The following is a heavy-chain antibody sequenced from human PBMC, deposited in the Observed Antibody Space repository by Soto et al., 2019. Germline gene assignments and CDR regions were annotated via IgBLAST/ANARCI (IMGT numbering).Heavy chain of an antibody. CDR1: GGSISSYY. D-gene: IGHD3-3*02. V-gene: IGHV4-59*08. Sequence: SETLSLTCTVSGGSISSYYWSWIRQPPGKGLEWIGYIYYSGSTNYNPSLKSRVTISVDTSKNQFSLKLSSVTAADTAVYYCARPFYGASWAIDYWGQGTLVTVSS. CDR2: IYYSGST. J-gene: IGHJ4*02. CDR3: ARPFYGASWAIDY.